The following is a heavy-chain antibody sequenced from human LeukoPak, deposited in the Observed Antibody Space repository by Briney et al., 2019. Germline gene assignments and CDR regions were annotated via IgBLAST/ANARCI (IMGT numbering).Heavy chain of an antibody. CDR2: IIHIFGTA. J-gene: IGHJ6*03. V-gene: IGHV1-69*06. D-gene: IGHD4-17*01. CDR1: GGTFRSYA. CDR3: ARSFGDNTQYYYYYYMDV. Sequence: ASVKVSCKASGGTFRSYAISWVRQAPGQGLEWMGGIIHIFGTANYAQKFQGRVTITADKSTSTAYMELSSLRSEDTAVYYCARSFGDNTQYYYYYYMDVWGKGTTVTVSS.